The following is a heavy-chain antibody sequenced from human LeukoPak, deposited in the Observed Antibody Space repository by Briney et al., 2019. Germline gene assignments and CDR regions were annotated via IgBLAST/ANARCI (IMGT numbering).Heavy chain of an antibody. V-gene: IGHV1-2*02. CDR1: GYTFTGHY. J-gene: IGHJ4*02. Sequence: ASVKVSCKASGYTFTGHYMHWVRQAPGQGLEWMGWINPKNAGTNFAQRFQGRVTMTRDTSISTVYMELSRLRSDDTALYYCARTLYIAAVPGGFDYWGQGTLVTVSS. CDR3: ARTLYIAAVPGGFDY. CDR2: INPKNAGT. D-gene: IGHD6-13*01.